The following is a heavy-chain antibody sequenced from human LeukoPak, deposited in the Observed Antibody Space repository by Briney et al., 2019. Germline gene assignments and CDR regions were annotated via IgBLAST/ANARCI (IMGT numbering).Heavy chain of an antibody. J-gene: IGHJ4*02. D-gene: IGHD2-2*01. CDR1: GYTFTSYY. CDR2: INPSGGST. CDR3: AREADLCTSCYSYLSFDY. Sequence: ASVKVSCKASGYTFTSYYMHWVRQAPGQGLEWMGIINPSGGSTSYAQKFQGRVTMTSDTSTSTVYMELSSLRSEDTAVYYCAREADLCTSCYSYLSFDYWGQGTLVTVSS. V-gene: IGHV1-46*01.